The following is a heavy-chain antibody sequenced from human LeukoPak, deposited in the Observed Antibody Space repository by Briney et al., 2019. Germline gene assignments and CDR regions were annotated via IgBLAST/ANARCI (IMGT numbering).Heavy chain of an antibody. CDR2: IYYSGST. J-gene: IGHJ3*02. Sequence: KPSETLSLTCTVSGGSISSYYWSWIRQPPGKGLEWIGYIYYSGSTNYNPSLKSRVTISVDASKNQFSLKLSSVTAADTAVYYCATGPGGLRAFDIWGQGTMVTVSS. CDR1: GGSISSYY. V-gene: IGHV4-59*01. D-gene: IGHD5-12*01. CDR3: ATGPGGLRAFDI.